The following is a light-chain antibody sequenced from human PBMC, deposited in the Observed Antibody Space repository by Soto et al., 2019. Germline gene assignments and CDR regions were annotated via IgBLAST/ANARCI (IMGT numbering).Light chain of an antibody. J-gene: IGKJ1*01. CDR1: QSISSW. CDR2: KAS. V-gene: IGKV1-5*03. Sequence: TQSIATPSASVGERISIACGASQSISSWLAWYQQKPGKAPKLLIDKASSLESGVPSRFSGSRSGTEFTLTTSSLARDDFATYYRQHYNSYALTFRRGTKVDNK. CDR3: QHYNSYALT.